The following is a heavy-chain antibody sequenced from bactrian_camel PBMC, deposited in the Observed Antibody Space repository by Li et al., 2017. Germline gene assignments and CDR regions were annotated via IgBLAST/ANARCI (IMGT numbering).Heavy chain of an antibody. J-gene: IGHJ6*01. Sequence: HVQLVESGGGSVQAGGSLRLSCAVSVSSANDHCLGWFRQASGKEREWVGSLDSDGRINYADSVKGRFTISQDNAKNTVYLQMNNLQPEDTAMYYCAADQGFFLRCGGRWYARQHDFDYWGQGTQVTVS. CDR3: AADQGFFLRCGGRWYARQHDFDY. CDR2: LDSDGRI. D-gene: IGHD6*01. V-gene: IGHV3S53*01. CDR1: VSSANDHC.